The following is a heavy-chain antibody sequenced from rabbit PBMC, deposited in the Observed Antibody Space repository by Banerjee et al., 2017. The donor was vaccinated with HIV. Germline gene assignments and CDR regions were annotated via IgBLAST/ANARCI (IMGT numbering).Heavy chain of an antibody. CDR1: GFDFSSYY. V-gene: IGHV1S43*01. D-gene: IGHD2-1*01. CDR3: ARDRGYDDYDL. CDR2: IYPDDGSA. Sequence: QQQLEESGGGLVKPGGTLTLTCKASGFDFSSYYMNWVRQAPGKGLEWIGRIYPDDGSADYASWVNGRFTISLDNAQNTVFLQMTSLTGADTATYFCARDRGYDDYDLWGQGTLVTVS. J-gene: IGHJ3*01.